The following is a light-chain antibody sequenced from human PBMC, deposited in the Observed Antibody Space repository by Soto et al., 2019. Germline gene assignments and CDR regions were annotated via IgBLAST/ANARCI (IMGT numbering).Light chain of an antibody. CDR2: CNN. CDR3: AAWNDSLNGLV. V-gene: IGLV1-44*01. Sequence: QSVLTQPPSASGTPGQRVTVSCSGSSSNIGSNTVTWYQQLPGTAPKLLIYCNNQRPSGVPDRFSGSKSGTSVSLAISGLQAEDEADYYCAAWNDSLNGLVIGGGTKVTVL. CDR1: SSNIGSNT. J-gene: IGLJ3*02.